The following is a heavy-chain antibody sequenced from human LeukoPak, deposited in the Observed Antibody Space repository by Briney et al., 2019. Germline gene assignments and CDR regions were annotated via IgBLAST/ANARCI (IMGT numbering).Heavy chain of an antibody. J-gene: IGHJ4*02. CDR1: EFTFSSYE. D-gene: IGHD3-10*01. CDR3: ARVLRSLRDY. Sequence: GGSLRLSCAASEFTFSSYEMNWVRQAPGKGLEWVSSISSSSTYIYYADSVKGRFTISRDNAKNSLYLQMNSLRAEDTAVYYCARVLRSLRDYWGQGTLVTVSS. CDR2: ISSSSTYI. V-gene: IGHV3-21*01.